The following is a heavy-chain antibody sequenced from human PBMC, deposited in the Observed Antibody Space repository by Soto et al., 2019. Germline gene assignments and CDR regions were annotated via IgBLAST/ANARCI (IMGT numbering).Heavy chain of an antibody. CDR2: INHSGGT. CDR3: ARGGLYYDILTGPPGHYYGMDV. Sequence: SETLSLTCAVYGGSFSGYYWSWIRQPPGKGLEWIGEINHSGGTNYNPSLKSRVTISVDTSKNQFSLKLSSVTAADTAVYYCARGGLYYDILTGPPGHYYGMDVWGQGTTVTVSS. V-gene: IGHV4-34*01. J-gene: IGHJ6*02. D-gene: IGHD3-9*01. CDR1: GGSFSGYY.